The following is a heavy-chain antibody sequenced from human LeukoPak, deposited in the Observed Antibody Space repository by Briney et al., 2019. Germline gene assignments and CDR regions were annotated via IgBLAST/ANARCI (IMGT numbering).Heavy chain of an antibody. CDR3: ARGRPGGGELPRPHAFDI. D-gene: IGHD2-21*01. V-gene: IGHV4-34*01. J-gene: IGHJ3*02. CDR1: GGSFSGYC. Sequence: SETLSLTCAVYGGSFSGYCWNWIRQPPGKGLEWIGEIYHSGSTNYNPSLKSRVTISVDTSKNQFSLKLSSVTAADTAVYYCARGRPGGGELPRPHAFDIWGQGTMVTVSS. CDR2: IYHSGST.